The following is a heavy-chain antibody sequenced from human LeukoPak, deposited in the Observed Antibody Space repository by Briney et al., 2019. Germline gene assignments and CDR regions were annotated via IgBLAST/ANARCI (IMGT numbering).Heavy chain of an antibody. D-gene: IGHD3-10*02. J-gene: IGHJ6*03. Sequence: AETLSLTCAVYGGSFSGYYWSWIRQPPGKGLEWIGEINHSGSTNYNPSLKSGVTISVDRHDNQLSLKQIAVTAADAPACYCARGTVHIVRGLYYYYYYMDVWGKGTTVTVSS. CDR3: ARGTVHIVRGLYYYYYYMDV. CDR1: GGSFSGYY. CDR2: INHSGST. V-gene: IGHV4-34*01.